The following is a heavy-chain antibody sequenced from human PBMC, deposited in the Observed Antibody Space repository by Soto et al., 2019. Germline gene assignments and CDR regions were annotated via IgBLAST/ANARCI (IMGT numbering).Heavy chain of an antibody. V-gene: IGHV1-46*01. CDR2: INPSGGST. Sequence: RVSCKASGYTFPSYYIHWLRQAHGQGLEWMGTINPSGGSTSYVQKFQGRVTMTRDTSTSTVYMELSSLRSEDTAVYYCARGGSSSWPYYYGMDVWGQGTTVTVSS. J-gene: IGHJ6*02. D-gene: IGHD6-13*01. CDR1: GYTFPSYY. CDR3: ARGGSSSWPYYYGMDV.